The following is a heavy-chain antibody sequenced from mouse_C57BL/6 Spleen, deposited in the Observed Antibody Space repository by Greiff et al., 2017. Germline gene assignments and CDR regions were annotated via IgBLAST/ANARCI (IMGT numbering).Heavy chain of an antibody. D-gene: IGHD1-1*01. CDR2: INPNNGGT. CDR1: GYTFTDYY. V-gene: IGHV1-26*01. CDR3: ARKLRGAMDY. J-gene: IGHJ4*01. Sequence: VQLQQSGPALVKPGASVKISCKASGYTFTDYYMNWVKQSHGKSLEWIGDINPNNGGTSYNQKFKGKATLTVDKSSSTAYMELRSLTSEDSAVYYCARKLRGAMDYWGQGTSVTVSS.